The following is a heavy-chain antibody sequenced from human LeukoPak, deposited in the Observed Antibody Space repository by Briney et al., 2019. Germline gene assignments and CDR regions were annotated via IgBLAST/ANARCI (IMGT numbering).Heavy chain of an antibody. J-gene: IGHJ4*02. D-gene: IGHD3-3*01. Sequence: AETLSLTCAVSGYSISIAYYWDWIRQPPGKGLEWIGRIFRGGSTSYNPSLMSRLTMSMDTSKNQFSLQLTSVTAADTAVYYCARYDSRGSGSTQLEYWGQGILVTISS. CDR1: GYSISIAYY. CDR3: ARYDSRGSGSTQLEY. V-gene: IGHV4-38-2*01. CDR2: IFRGGST.